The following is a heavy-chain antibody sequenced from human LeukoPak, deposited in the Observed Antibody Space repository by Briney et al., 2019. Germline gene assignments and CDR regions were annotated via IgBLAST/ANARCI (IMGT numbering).Heavy chain of an antibody. CDR2: IYPGDSDT. CDR3: ARSKSTIFGGRYYGMDV. J-gene: IGHJ6*02. D-gene: IGHD3-3*01. Sequence: GAALQISCKGSGYSFTSYWIGWGRQMPGKGLEGMGIIYPGDSDTRYSPSFQGQVTISADKSISTAYLQWSSLKASDTAMYYCARSKSTIFGGRYYGMDVWGQGTTVTVSS. CDR1: GYSFTSYW. V-gene: IGHV5-51*01.